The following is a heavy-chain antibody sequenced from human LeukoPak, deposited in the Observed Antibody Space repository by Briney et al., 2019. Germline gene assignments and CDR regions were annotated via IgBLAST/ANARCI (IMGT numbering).Heavy chain of an antibody. Sequence: ASVKVSCKASGYTFTGYYMHWVRQAPGQGLEWMGWINPNSGGTNYAQKFQGRVTMTRDTSISTAYMELSRLRSDDTAVYYCARVGCSSTSCSSWFDPWGQGTLVTVSS. CDR1: GYTFTGYY. CDR3: ARVGCSSTSCSSWFDP. CDR2: INPNSGGT. V-gene: IGHV1-2*02. D-gene: IGHD2-2*01. J-gene: IGHJ5*02.